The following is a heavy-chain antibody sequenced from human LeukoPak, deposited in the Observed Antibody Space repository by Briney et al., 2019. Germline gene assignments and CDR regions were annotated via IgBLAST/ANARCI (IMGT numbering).Heavy chain of an antibody. CDR2: IYRSGST. D-gene: IGHD6-19*01. Sequence: PSETLSLTCTVSGYSISNGYYWDWIRQPPGRGLEWIRNIYRSGSTSYNPSLKSRVTISVDTSKNQFSLKVNSVTAADTAVYYCARRHSSGWFYYWGQGTLVTVSS. V-gene: IGHV4-38-2*02. J-gene: IGHJ4*02. CDR3: ARRHSSGWFYY. CDR1: GYSISNGYY.